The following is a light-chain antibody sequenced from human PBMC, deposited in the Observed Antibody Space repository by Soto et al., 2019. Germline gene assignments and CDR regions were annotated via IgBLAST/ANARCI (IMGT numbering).Light chain of an antibody. CDR3: AAWDDSLNGVV. CDR2: SNN. V-gene: IGLV1-44*01. J-gene: IGLJ2*01. Sequence: QAVLTQPPSASGTPGQRVTISCSGSSSSIGSNIVNWYQQIPGTAPKLLIYSNNQRPSGVPDRFSGSKSGTSASLAISGLQSEDEADYYCAAWDDSLNGVVFGGGTQLTVL. CDR1: SSSIGSNI.